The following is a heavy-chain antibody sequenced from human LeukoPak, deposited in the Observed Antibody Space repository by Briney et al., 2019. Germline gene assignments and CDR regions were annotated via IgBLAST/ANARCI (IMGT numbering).Heavy chain of an antibody. D-gene: IGHD3-9*01. CDR2: IYHSGST. CDR3: ARGYYDILTGYYYYYGMDV. J-gene: IGHJ6*02. Sequence: KPSETLSLTCTVSGYSISSGYYWGWIRQPPGKGLEWIGSIYHSGSTYYNPSLKSRVTISVDTSKNQFSLKLSSVTAADTAVYYCARGYYDILTGYYYYYGMDVWGQGTTVTVSS. CDR1: GYSISSGYY. V-gene: IGHV4-38-2*02.